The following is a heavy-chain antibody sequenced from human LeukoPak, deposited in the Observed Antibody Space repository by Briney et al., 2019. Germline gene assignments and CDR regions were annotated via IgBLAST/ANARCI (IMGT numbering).Heavy chain of an antibody. CDR3: ARDTSEFDDSSGYLHYYYYMDV. Sequence: GGSLRLSCAASGFTFDDYGMSWVRQAPGKGLEWVSGINWNGGSTGYADSVKGRFTISRDNAKNSLYLQMNSLRAEDTAVYYCARDTSEFDDSSGYLHYYYYMDVWGKGTTVTVSS. D-gene: IGHD3-22*01. CDR1: GFTFDDYG. J-gene: IGHJ6*03. V-gene: IGHV3-20*04. CDR2: INWNGGST.